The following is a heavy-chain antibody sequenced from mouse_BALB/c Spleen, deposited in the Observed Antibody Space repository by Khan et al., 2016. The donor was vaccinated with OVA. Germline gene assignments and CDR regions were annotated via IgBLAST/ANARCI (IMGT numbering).Heavy chain of an antibody. CDR3: ARMYGSDFDY. D-gene: IGHD1-1*01. CDR1: GYSFTGYF. V-gene: IGHV1-20*02. Sequence: VQLKQSGPELVKPGASVKISCKASGYSFTGYFMNWVMQSHGKSLEWIGRIHPHFGETIYNQKFQGKATLTVDESSSTAHMELRSLASEDSAVXYCARMYGSDFDYWGQGTTLTVSS. J-gene: IGHJ2*01. CDR2: IHPHFGET.